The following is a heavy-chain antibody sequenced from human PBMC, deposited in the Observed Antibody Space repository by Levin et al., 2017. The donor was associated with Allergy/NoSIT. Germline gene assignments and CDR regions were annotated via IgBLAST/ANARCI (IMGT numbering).Heavy chain of an antibody. CDR3: ARSGVTPEPDRAGWGQKYYFDY. J-gene: IGHJ4*02. V-gene: IGHV2-5*02. CDR2: IYWDDDR. D-gene: IGHD6-19*01. Sequence: SGPTLVKPTQTLTLTCTFSGFSLSTSALGVGWIRQPPGKALEWLALIYWDDDRRYSPSLKSRLTITKDTSKNQVGLVMTNMDPVDTATYYCARSGVTPEPDRAGWGQKYYFDYWGQGSLVTVSS. CDR1: GFSLSTSALG.